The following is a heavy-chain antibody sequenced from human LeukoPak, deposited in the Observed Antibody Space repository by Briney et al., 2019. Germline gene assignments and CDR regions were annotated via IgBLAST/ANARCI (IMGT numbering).Heavy chain of an antibody. D-gene: IGHD6-13*01. J-gene: IGHJ4*02. CDR2: IYYSGST. Sequence: SQTLSLTCTVSGGSISSGGYYWSWIRQHPGKGLEWIGYIYYSGSTYYNPSLKSRVTISVDTSKNQFSLKLSSVTAADTAVYYCARSPSSSSWSFDYWGQGTLVTVSS. CDR3: ARSPSSSSWSFDY. CDR1: GGSISSGGYY. V-gene: IGHV4-31*03.